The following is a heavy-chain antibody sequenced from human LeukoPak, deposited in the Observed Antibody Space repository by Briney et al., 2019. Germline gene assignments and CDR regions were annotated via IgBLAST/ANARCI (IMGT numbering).Heavy chain of an antibody. J-gene: IGHJ4*02. CDR2: ISAYNGNT. CDR3: ARAPPVPYMIVVVVAATPLFDY. Sequence: ASVKVSCKASGYTFTSYYMHWVRQAPGQGLEWMGWISAYNGNTNYAQKLQGRVTMTTDTSTSTAYMELRSLRSDDTAVYYCARAPPVPYMIVVVVAATPLFDYWGQGTLVTVSS. V-gene: IGHV1-18*04. D-gene: IGHD2-15*01. CDR1: GYTFTSYY.